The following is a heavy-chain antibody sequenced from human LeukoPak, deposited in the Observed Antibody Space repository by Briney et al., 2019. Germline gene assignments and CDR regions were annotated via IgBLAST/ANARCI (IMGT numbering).Heavy chain of an antibody. D-gene: IGHD3-3*01. J-gene: IGHJ4*02. CDR3: AKEARSFYYFDY. Sequence: GRSLRLSCAASGFTFSSYGMHWVRQAPGKGLEWVAVIWYGGSNKYYADSVKGRFTISRDNSKNTLYLQMNSLRAEDTAVYYCAKEARSFYYFDYWGQGTLVTVSS. V-gene: IGHV3-30*18. CDR2: IWYGGSNK. CDR1: GFTFSSYG.